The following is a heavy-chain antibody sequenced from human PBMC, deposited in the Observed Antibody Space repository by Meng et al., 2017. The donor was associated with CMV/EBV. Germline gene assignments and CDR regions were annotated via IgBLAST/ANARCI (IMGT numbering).Heavy chain of an antibody. J-gene: IGHJ6*02. V-gene: IGHV4-61*01. Sequence: SETLSLTCTVSGGPVSSGSYYWSWIRQPPGKGLEWIGYIYYSGSTNYNPSLKSRVTISVDTSKNQFSLKLSSVTAADTAVYYCARESVVVPAAMIIKQPDYYYYGMDVWGQGTTVTVSS. CDR2: IYYSGST. CDR3: ARESVVVPAAMIIKQPDYYYYGMDV. D-gene: IGHD2-2*01. CDR1: GGPVSSGSYY.